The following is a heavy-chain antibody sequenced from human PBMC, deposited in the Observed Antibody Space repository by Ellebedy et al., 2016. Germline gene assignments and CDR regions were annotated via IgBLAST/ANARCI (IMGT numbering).Heavy chain of an antibody. V-gene: IGHV3-11*01. J-gene: IGHJ6*02. CDR3: AKVTRGLGQVLTGYYPTYGMDV. CDR1: GFTFSDYY. CDR2: ISSSGRTI. Sequence: GESLKISXAASGFTFSDYYMTWIRQAPGKGLEWVSYISSSGRTIYYADSVKGRFTISRDNAMNSLYLQMNSLRAEDTAVYFCAKVTRGLGQVLTGYYPTYGMDVWGQGTTVTVSS. D-gene: IGHD3-9*01.